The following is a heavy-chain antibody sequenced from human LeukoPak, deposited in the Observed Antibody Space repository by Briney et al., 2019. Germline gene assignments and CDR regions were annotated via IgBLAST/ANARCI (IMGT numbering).Heavy chain of an antibody. J-gene: IGHJ4*02. Sequence: PSETLSLTCAVSGGSISSSNWWSWVRQTPGKGLEWIGEIYHSGSTNYNPSLKSRVTISVDKSKNQFSLKLSSVTAADTAVYYCARGRDYYDSSGYYYVWGQGTLVTVSS. V-gene: IGHV4-4*02. CDR3: ARGRDYYDSSGYYYV. CDR1: GGSISSSNW. D-gene: IGHD3-22*01. CDR2: IYHSGST.